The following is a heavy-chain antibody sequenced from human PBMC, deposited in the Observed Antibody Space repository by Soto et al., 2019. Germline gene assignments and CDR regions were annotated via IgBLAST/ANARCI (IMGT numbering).Heavy chain of an antibody. D-gene: IGHD3-9*01. CDR3: ARGDLDYDILTGYPFCYYGMDV. V-gene: IGHV3-11*06. Sequence: QVQLVESGGGLVKPGGSLRLSCAASGFTFSDYYMSWIRQAPGKGLEWVSYISSSSSYTNYADSVKGRFTISRDNAKNSLYLQMNSLRAEDTAVYYCARGDLDYDILTGYPFCYYGMDVWGQGTTVTVSS. J-gene: IGHJ6*02. CDR1: GFTFSDYY. CDR2: ISSSSSYT.